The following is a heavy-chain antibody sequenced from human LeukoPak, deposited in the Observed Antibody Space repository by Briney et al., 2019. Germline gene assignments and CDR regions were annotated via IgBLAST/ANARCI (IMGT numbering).Heavy chain of an antibody. D-gene: IGHD5-18*01. Sequence: GGSLRLSCAASGFTFSSYWMHWVRQAPGKGLVWVSRVNSDGTTTTYADSVKGRFTISRDNAKSTLYLQMNSLRAEDTAVYYCARGGGYSYATVDYWGQGTLVTVSS. CDR1: GFTFSSYW. CDR3: ARGGGYSYATVDY. CDR2: VNSDGTTT. J-gene: IGHJ4*02. V-gene: IGHV3-74*01.